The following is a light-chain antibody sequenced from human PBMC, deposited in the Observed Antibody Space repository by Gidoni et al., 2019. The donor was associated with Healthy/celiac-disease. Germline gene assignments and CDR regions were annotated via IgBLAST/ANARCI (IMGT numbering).Light chain of an antibody. CDR1: SHRSYY. CDR2: GKN. CDR3: NSRDSSGNHLNVV. V-gene: IGLV3-19*01. Sequence: SSELTQDPAVSVALGHTVRITCQGDSHRSYYASWYQQKPGQAPVLVIYGKNNRPSGIPDRFSGSSSGNTASLTITGAQAEDEADYYCNSRDSSGNHLNVVFGGGTKLTVL. J-gene: IGLJ2*01.